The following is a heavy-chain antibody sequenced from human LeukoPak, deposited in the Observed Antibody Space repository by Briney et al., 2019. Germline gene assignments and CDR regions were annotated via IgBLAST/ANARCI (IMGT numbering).Heavy chain of an antibody. CDR3: ARVVRTALGAFDI. V-gene: IGHV4-59*01. Sequence: SETLSLTCTVSGGSISSYYWSWIRQPPGKGLEWIGYIYYSGSTNYNPSLKSRVTISVDTSKNQFSLKLSSVTAADTAVYYCARVVRTALGAFDIWGQGTMVTVSS. D-gene: IGHD7-27*01. CDR2: IYYSGST. J-gene: IGHJ3*02. CDR1: GGSISSYY.